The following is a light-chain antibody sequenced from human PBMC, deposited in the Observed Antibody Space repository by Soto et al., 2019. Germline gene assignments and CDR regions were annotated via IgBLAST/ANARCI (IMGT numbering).Light chain of an antibody. CDR2: GVS. J-gene: IGKJ2*01. V-gene: IGKV3-20*01. Sequence: EIGLTQSPGTLSLSPGERATLSCRASQSVSGSYLAWYQQKPGQAPRLLIYGVSSRATGIPGRFSGSGSGTDFTLTISRLEPEDVAVYYCQQDGRSPQTFGQGTKLEIK. CDR3: QQDGRSPQT. CDR1: QSVSGSY.